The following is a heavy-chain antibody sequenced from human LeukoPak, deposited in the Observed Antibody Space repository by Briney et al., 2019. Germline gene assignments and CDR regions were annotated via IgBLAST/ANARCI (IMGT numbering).Heavy chain of an antibody. D-gene: IGHD1-7*01. J-gene: IGHJ4*02. CDR1: GFTFSSYA. Sequence: GGSLRLSCAASGFTFSSYAMSWVRQAPGKGLEWVSAISGSGGSTYYADSVKGRFTISRDNSKNTLYLQMNSLRVEDTAVYYCAKDEFGGNYGVGYFDYWGQGTLVTVSS. V-gene: IGHV3-23*01. CDR3: AKDEFGGNYGVGYFDY. CDR2: ISGSGGST.